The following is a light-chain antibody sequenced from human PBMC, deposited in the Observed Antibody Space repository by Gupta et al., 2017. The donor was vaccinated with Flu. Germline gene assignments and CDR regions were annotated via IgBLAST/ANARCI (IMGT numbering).Light chain of an antibody. CDR2: EDN. CDR3: QSYDSSNRGV. CDR1: SGSIASNY. Sequence: NFMLTQPHSGSESPGKTVTISCTRSSGSIASNYVQWYQQRPGHSPTTVIYEDNQRPSGVPDRFSGSIDSSSNSASLTISGLKPEDEADYYCQSYDSSNRGVFGGGTKLTVL. V-gene: IGLV6-57*01. J-gene: IGLJ3*02.